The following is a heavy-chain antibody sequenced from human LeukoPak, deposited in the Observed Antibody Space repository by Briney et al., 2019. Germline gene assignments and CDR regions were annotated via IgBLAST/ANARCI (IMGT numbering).Heavy chain of an antibody. V-gene: IGHV3-48*03. Sequence: GGSLRLSCAASGFTFSSYEMNWVRQAPGKGLEWVSYISVSGGTIKYADSVKGRFIISRDNAKNSLYLHLNSLRVEDTAFYYCARGDGGYYYGMDVWGQGTTVTVSS. CDR2: ISVSGGTI. D-gene: IGHD3-3*01. CDR3: ARGDGGYYYGMDV. J-gene: IGHJ6*02. CDR1: GFTFSSYE.